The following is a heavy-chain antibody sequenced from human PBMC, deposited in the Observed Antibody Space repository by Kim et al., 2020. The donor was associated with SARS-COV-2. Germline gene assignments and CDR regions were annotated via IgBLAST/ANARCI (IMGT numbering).Heavy chain of an antibody. D-gene: IGHD2-21*01. J-gene: IGHJ3*02. V-gene: IGHV6-1*01. Sequence: NDYAVSVKSRITINPDTSKNQFSLQLNSVTPEDTAVYYCARVSDHDAFDIWGQGTMVTVSS. CDR3: ARVSDHDAFDI. CDR2: N.